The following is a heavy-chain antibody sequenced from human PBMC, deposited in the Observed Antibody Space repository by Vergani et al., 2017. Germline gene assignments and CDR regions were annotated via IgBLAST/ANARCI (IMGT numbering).Heavy chain of an antibody. J-gene: IGHJ4*02. CDR1: GGTFSSYA. CDR2: IIPIFGTA. CDR3: ARDDPLGGYSGYDPFDY. V-gene: IGHV1-69*13. D-gene: IGHD5-12*01. Sequence: VQLVQSWAEVKKPGSSVKVFCKASGGTFSSYAISWVRQAAGQGIEWKGRIIPIFGTANYAQKFQGRVTITADESTSTAYMELSSLRSEDTAVYYCARDDPLGGYSGYDPFDYWGQGTLVTVSS.